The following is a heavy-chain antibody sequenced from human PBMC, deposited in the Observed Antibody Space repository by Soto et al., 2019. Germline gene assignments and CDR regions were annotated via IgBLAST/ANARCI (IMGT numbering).Heavy chain of an antibody. D-gene: IGHD6-19*01. CDR1: GGSISSHY. CDR2: IYSSGST. Sequence: SETLSLTCIVSGGSISSHYWSWIRQPPGKGLEWIGYIYSSGSTNYNPSLKSRVIISVDTSNDQFSLKLSSVTAADTAVYYCATDRYSNGWVDYWGQGTLVTVPS. V-gene: IGHV4-59*11. CDR3: ATDRYSNGWVDY. J-gene: IGHJ4*02.